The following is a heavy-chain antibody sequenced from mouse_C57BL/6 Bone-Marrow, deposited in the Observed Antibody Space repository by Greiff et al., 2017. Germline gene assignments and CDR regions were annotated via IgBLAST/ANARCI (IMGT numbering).Heavy chain of an antibody. D-gene: IGHD4-1*02. J-gene: IGHJ2*01. V-gene: IGHV5-6*01. CDR3: ASTGTRVYFDY. CDR1: GFTFSSYG. Sequence: DVQLVESGGDLVKPGGSLKLSCAASGFTFSSYGMSWVRQTPDKGLEWVATISSGGSYTYYPDSVKGRFTISRDNAKNTLYLQMSSLKSEDTAMYYCASTGTRVYFDYWGQGTTLTVSS. CDR2: ISSGGSYT.